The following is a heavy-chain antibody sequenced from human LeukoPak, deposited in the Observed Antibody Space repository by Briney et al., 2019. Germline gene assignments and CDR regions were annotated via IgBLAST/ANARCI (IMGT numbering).Heavy chain of an antibody. V-gene: IGHV3-21*01. J-gene: IGHJ4*02. Sequence: GGSLRLSCAASEFTFSSYSMNWVRQAPGKGLEWVSSISSSSSYIYYADSVKGRFTISRDNAKNSLYLQMNSLRAEDTAVYYCAREAEVVAATTDYWGQGTLVTVSS. CDR1: EFTFSSYS. D-gene: IGHD2-15*01. CDR3: AREAEVVAATTDY. CDR2: ISSSSSYI.